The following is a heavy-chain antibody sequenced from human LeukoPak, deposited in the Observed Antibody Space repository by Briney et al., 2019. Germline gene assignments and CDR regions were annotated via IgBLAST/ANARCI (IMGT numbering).Heavy chain of an antibody. J-gene: IGHJ4*02. CDR2: IYYSGST. V-gene: IGHV4-59*08. D-gene: IGHD3-22*01. CDR1: GGSISSYY. Sequence: SETLSLTCTVSGGSISSYYWSWIRQPPGKGLEWIGYIYYSGSTNYNPSLKSRVTISVDTSKNQFFLKLSSVTAADTAVYYCASLDSSGYYRFDYWGQGTLVTVSS. CDR3: ASLDSSGYYRFDY.